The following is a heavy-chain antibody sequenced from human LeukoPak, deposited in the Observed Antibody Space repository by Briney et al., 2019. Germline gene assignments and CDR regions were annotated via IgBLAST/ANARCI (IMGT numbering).Heavy chain of an antibody. Sequence: GGSLRLSCAASGFTISDYDMHWVRQATGKSLEWVSVIGVAGDTYYVGSVKDRFTISREDAKNSLYLQMNSLRAGDTAVYYCARAVAGTFFDYWGRGTLVTVSS. D-gene: IGHD6-19*01. CDR1: GFTISDYD. J-gene: IGHJ4*02. V-gene: IGHV3-13*01. CDR2: IGVAGDT. CDR3: ARAVAGTFFDY.